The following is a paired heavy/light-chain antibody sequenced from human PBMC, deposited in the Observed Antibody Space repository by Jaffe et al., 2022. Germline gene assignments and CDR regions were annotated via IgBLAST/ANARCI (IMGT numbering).Heavy chain of an antibody. D-gene: IGHD2-21*01. CDR3: ASTTTGGAGVGRAVEAHYYYMDV. Sequence: QVQLQESGPGLVKPSETLSLTCSVSGGSINNFYWTWIRQPPGKGLEWIGYIYYSGDTHYNPSLKSRVTISVDTSKNQFSLILKSVTAADTAVYYCASTTTGGAGVGRAVEAHYYYMDVWGKGTTVTVSS. CDR2: IYYSGDT. CDR1: GGSINNFY. J-gene: IGHJ6*03. V-gene: IGHV4-59*01.
Light chain of an antibody. CDR3: MQALQTPLT. J-gene: IGKJ4*01. Sequence: DIVMTQSPLSLPVTPGEPASISCRSSQGLLHSNGYNYLDWYLQKPGQSPQLLIYLGSNRASGVHDRFSGSGSGTNFTLKISRVEAEDVGIYYCMQALQTPLTFGGGTKVEIK. V-gene: IGKV2-28*01. CDR2: LGS. CDR1: QGLLHSNGYNY.